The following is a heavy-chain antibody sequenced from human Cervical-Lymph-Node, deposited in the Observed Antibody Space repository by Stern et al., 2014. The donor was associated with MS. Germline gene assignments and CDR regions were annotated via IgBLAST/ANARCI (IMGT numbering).Heavy chain of an antibody. CDR1: GAFFSNYW. V-gene: IGHV5-51*03. CDR2: LYPGDSDV. Sequence: DVQLVQSGTETKKPGESLRISCQGSGAFFSNYWIAWVRRMPVKVLEWIWVLYPGDSDVRYSPSFQDQVTFSADKSINTAYLHWGRLKASDSAVYARHFASGHRGHDWHFDLWGQGTRVVVSS. D-gene: IGHD3-9*01. J-gene: IGHJ4*02. CDR3: HFASGHRGHDWHFDL.